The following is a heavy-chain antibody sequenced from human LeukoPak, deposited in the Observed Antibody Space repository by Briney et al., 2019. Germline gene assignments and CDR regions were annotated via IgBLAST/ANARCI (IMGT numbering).Heavy chain of an antibody. V-gene: IGHV3-7*03. J-gene: IGHJ4*02. CDR3: ARDPLGDY. Sequence: GGSLRLSCAASGFTFSDYWMHWVRQAPGKGLEWVANINQHGSEKYYVDSVKGRFTISRDNTRNSLSLQMNSLRDEDTAVYYCARDPLGDYWGQGTLVTVSS. CDR1: GFTFSDYW. CDR2: INQHGSEK.